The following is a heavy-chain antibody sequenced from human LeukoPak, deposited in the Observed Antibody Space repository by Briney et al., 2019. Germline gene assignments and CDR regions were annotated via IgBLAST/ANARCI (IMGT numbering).Heavy chain of an antibody. Sequence: GGSLRLSCAVSGFTFSSYGMHWVRQAPGKGLEWVAVISYDGSNKYYADSVKGRFTISRDNSKNTLYLQMNSLRAEDMAVYYCAREFYGDYVDWGQGTLVTVSS. CDR2: ISYDGSNK. CDR3: AREFYGDYVD. J-gene: IGHJ4*02. V-gene: IGHV3-30*03. CDR1: GFTFSSYG. D-gene: IGHD4-17*01.